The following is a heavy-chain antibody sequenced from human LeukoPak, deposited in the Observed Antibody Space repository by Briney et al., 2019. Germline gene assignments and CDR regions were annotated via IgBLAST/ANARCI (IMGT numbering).Heavy chain of an antibody. CDR1: GGSISSGDYY. CDR2: IYYSGNT. J-gene: IGHJ5*02. D-gene: IGHD2-2*01. Sequence: PSETLSLTCTVSGGSISSGDYYWSWIRQPPGKGLEWIGYIYYSGNTFHYNPSLKSRVNISVDTSKNQFSLRLSSVTAVDTAVYYCASTNCDSASCYGANWFDPWGQGTLVTVSS. CDR3: ASTNCDSASCYGANWFDP. V-gene: IGHV4-30-4*08.